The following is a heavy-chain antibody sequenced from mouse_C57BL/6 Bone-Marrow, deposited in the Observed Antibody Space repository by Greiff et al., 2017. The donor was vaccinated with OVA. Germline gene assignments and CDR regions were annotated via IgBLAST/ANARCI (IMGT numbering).Heavy chain of an antibody. CDR2: ISSGGSCT. CDR1: GFTFSSYG. J-gene: IGHJ3*01. CDR3: ARVTGRFAY. V-gene: IGHV5-6*01. Sequence: EVKLVESGGDLVKPGGSLKLSCAASGFTFSSYGMSWVRQTPDKRLEWVATISSGGSCTYYPDSVKGRFTISRDNAKNTLYLQMSSLKSEDTAMYYCARVTGRFAYWGQGTLVTVSA. D-gene: IGHD4-1*01.